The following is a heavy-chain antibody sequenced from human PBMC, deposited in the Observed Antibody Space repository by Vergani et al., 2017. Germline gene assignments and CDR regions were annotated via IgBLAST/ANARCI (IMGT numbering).Heavy chain of an antibody. CDR1: GFTFSDHY. Sequence: EVQLVESGGGLVQPGGSLRLSCAASGFTFSDHYMDWVRQGPGKGLEWVGRTRNKANSYTTEYAASVKGRFTISRDDSKNSLYLQMNSLKTEDTAVYYCATGPGVYDSSGYYLHHDDSWGQGTLVTVSS. J-gene: IGHJ4*02. CDR3: ATGPGVYDSSGYYLHHDDS. CDR2: TRNKANSYTT. D-gene: IGHD3-22*01. V-gene: IGHV3-72*01.